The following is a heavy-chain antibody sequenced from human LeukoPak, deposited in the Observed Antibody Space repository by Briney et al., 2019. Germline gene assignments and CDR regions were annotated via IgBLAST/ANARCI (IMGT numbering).Heavy chain of an antibody. V-gene: IGHV1-46*01. Sequence: GASVKVSCKASGYTFTSYYMHWVRRAPGQGLEWRGIINPSGGSTSYAQKFQGRVTMTRDTSTSTVYMELSSLRSEDTAVYYCARGGLGYSGYAMGDYWGQGTLVTVSS. CDR1: GYTFTSYY. J-gene: IGHJ4*02. D-gene: IGHD5-12*01. CDR2: INPSGGST. CDR3: ARGGLGYSGYAMGDY.